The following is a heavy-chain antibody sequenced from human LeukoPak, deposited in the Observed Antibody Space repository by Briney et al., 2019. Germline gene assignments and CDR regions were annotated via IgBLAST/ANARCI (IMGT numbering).Heavy chain of an antibody. Sequence: ASVKVSCKASGFTFSSSAMQWVRQARGQRLEWIGWIVVGSGNTNYAQKFQERVTITRDMSSSTAYMDLSSLRSEDTAVYYCAASRRFGELSSFYYYGLDVWAKGPRSPSP. V-gene: IGHV1-58*02. CDR3: AASRRFGELSSFYYYGLDV. CDR1: GFTFSSSA. CDR2: IVVGSGNT. J-gene: IGHJ6*02. D-gene: IGHD3-10*01.